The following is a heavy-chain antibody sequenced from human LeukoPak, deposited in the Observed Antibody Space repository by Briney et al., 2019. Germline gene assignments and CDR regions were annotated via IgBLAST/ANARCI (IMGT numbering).Heavy chain of an antibody. J-gene: IGHJ4*02. CDR1: GFTFSSYA. V-gene: IGHV3-23*01. Sequence: PGGSLRLSCAASGFTFSSYAMSWVRQAPGKGLEWVSAISGSGGSTYYADSVKGRFTISRDNAKNSLYLQMNSLRAEDTALYYCARSSYYDILTGGFDYWGQGTLVTVSS. D-gene: IGHD3-9*01. CDR3: ARSSYYDILTGGFDY. CDR2: ISGSGGST.